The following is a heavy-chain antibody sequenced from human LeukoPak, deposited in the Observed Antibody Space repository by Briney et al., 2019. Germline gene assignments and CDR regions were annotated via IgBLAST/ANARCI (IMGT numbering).Heavy chain of an antibody. V-gene: IGHV3-30*02. Sequence: GGSLRLSCAASGFTFSTYGMYWVRRAPGKGLEWVAFIRYDGSNKYYADSVKGRFTISRDNSKNTLYLQMNSLRAEDTAVYYCAKHPLGVGAVFDYWGQGILVTVSS. CDR3: AKHPLGVGAVFDY. D-gene: IGHD1-26*01. CDR2: IRYDGSNK. CDR1: GFTFSTYG. J-gene: IGHJ4*02.